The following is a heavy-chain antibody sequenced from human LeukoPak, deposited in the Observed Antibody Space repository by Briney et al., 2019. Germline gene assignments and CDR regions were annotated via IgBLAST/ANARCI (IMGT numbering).Heavy chain of an antibody. CDR2: IYSGGST. CDR3: ARAGVCGWCAGGYYYYGMDV. V-gene: IGHV3-53*01. Sequence: PGGSLRLSCAASGFTVSSNYMSWVRQAPGKGLEWVSVIYSGGSTYYADSVKGRFTISRDNSKNTLYLQMNSLRAEDTAVHYCARAGVCGWCAGGYYYYGMDVWGQGTTVTVSS. CDR1: GFTVSSNY. J-gene: IGHJ6*02. D-gene: IGHD6-19*01.